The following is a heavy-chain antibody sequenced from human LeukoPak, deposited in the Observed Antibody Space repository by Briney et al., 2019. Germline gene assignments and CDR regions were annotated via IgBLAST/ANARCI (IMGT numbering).Heavy chain of an antibody. CDR3: ATGSGYYYDH. V-gene: IGHV3-33*01. D-gene: IGHD3-22*01. CDR1: GFIFSSYG. J-gene: IGHJ4*02. Sequence: GGSLRLSCAAPGFIFSSYGMHWVRQAPGKGLEWVAVAYHDEWPGNSKYYVDSVKGRFTVSRDNSKNTLYLQMSSLRAEDTAVYYCATGSGYYYDHWGQGTLVTVSS. CDR2: AYHDEWPGNSK.